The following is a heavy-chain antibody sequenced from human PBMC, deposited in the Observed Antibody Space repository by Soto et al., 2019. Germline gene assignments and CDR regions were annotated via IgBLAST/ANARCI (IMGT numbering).Heavy chain of an antibody. CDR3: ARDPGPRDFYGDY. Sequence: GGSLRLSCAASGFTFSSYSMNWVRQAPGKGLEWVSSISSSSSYIYYADSVKGRFTISRDNAKNSLYLQMNSLRAEDTAVYYCARDPGPRDFYGDYWGQGTLVTVSS. CDR1: GFTFSSYS. D-gene: IGHD3-3*01. J-gene: IGHJ4*02. V-gene: IGHV3-21*01. CDR2: ISSSSSYI.